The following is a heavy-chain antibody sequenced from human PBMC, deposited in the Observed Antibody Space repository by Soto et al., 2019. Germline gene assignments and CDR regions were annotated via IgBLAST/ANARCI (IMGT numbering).Heavy chain of an antibody. D-gene: IGHD3-3*01. J-gene: IGHJ5*02. CDR1: GSTFTSYA. Sequence: QVQLVQSGAEVKKPGASVKVSCKASGSTFTSYAMHWVRQAPGQRLEWMGWINAGNGNTKYSQKFQGRVTITRDTSASTAYMEQSSLRSEDTAVYYCAREGFDPTYDFWMFDPWGQGTLVTVSS. CDR3: AREGFDPTYDFWMFDP. CDR2: INAGNGNT. V-gene: IGHV1-3*01.